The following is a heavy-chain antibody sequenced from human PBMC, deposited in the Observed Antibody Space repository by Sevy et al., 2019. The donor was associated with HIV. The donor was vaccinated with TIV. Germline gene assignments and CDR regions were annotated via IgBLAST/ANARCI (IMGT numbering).Heavy chain of an antibody. D-gene: IGHD3-22*01. Sequence: GESLKISCAASGFTISSFGMHWVRQAPGKGLEWVSFISYDGSNKTYADSVKGRLTISRDKSKNRLYLQMNSLGAEDTAVCYCAKDLDYFDSSAGPSSLIYNYYYGLEDWGPGTTVTVSS. V-gene: IGHV3-30*18. J-gene: IGHJ6*02. CDR3: AKDLDYFDSSAGPSSLIYNYYYGLED. CDR2: ISYDGSNK. CDR1: GFTISSFG.